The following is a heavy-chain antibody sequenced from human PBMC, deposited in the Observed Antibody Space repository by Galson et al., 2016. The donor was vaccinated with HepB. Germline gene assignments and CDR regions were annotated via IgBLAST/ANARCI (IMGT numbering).Heavy chain of an antibody. Sequence: SLRLSCAASGFNFSTYAIHWVRQAPGKGLEWVAVISYDGSNKYYADSLRGRFTISRDNYKSTLYLQMNSPRVEDSAVYYCARLDSHYDFWSAYFDASDIWGQGTMVTVSS. V-gene: IGHV3-30*04. D-gene: IGHD3-3*01. J-gene: IGHJ3*02. CDR1: GFNFSTYA. CDR3: ARLDSHYDFWSAYFDASDI. CDR2: ISYDGSNK.